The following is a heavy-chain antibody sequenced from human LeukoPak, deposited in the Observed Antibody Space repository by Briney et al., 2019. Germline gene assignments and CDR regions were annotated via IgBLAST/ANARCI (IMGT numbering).Heavy chain of an antibody. CDR1: GFTFSSYG. D-gene: IGHD5-12*01. CDR2: ISYDGSNK. J-gene: IGHJ4*02. V-gene: IGHV3-30*18. CDR3: AKDLRVATCSSG. Sequence: GGSLRLSCAASGFTFSSYGMHWVRQAPGKGLEWVAVISYDGSNKYYADSVKGRFTISRDNSKNTLYLQMNSLRAEDTAVYYCAKDLRVATCSSGWGQGTLVTVSS.